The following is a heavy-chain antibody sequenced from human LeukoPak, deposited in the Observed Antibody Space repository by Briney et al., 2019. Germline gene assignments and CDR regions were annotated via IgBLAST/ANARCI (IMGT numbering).Heavy chain of an antibody. CDR3: ARGLLRGTIFGVVNIGTYFDY. Sequence: SETLSLTCAVYGGSFSGYSWSWIRQPPGKGLEWIGEINHSGSTNYNPSLKSRVTISVDTSKNQFSLKLSTVTAADTAVYYCARGLLRGTIFGVVNIGTYFDYWGQGTLVTVSS. CDR1: GGSFSGYS. J-gene: IGHJ4*02. CDR2: INHSGST. V-gene: IGHV4-34*01. D-gene: IGHD3-3*01.